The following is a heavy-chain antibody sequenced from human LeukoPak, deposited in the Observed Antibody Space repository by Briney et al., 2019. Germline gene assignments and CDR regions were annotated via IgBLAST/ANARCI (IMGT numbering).Heavy chain of an antibody. D-gene: IGHD3-3*01. Sequence: PGGSLRLSCAASGFTFSSYSMNWVRQAPGKGLEWVSSISSSSSYIYYADSVKGRFTISRDNAKNSLYLQMNSLRAEDTAVYYCARELTSGVGFWSGYFLQARYFDYWGQGTLVTVSS. CDR3: ARELTSGVGFWSGYFLQARYFDY. CDR1: GFTFSSYS. CDR2: ISSSSSYI. J-gene: IGHJ4*02. V-gene: IGHV3-21*01.